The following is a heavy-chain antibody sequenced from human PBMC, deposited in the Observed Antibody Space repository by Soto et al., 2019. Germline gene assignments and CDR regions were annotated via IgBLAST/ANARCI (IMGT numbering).Heavy chain of an antibody. CDR2: ISWNTGSI. J-gene: IGHJ6*02. D-gene: IGHD2-8*01. V-gene: IGHV3-9*01. CDR1: GLTFDDFA. CDR3: AKVRGSYSNGVYSGSVEDGMDF. Sequence: SLRLSCEHSGLTFDDFAMPWVRQAPGKGLEWVSGISWNTGSIGYANSVKGRFTISRDNSKTSLYLQMNSLRPEDTAVYYCAKVRGSYSNGVYSGSVEDGMDFWGQGTTVTGSS.